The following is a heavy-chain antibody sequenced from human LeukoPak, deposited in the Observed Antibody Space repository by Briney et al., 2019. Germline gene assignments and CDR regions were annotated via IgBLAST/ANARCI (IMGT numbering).Heavy chain of an antibody. Sequence: PGGSLRLSCAGSGFTFSRHWMNWVRQAPGKGLEWVANIKQGGGETNYVGSVKGRFTVSRDDANKLVYLQMDSLRADDTAIYYCARGPHYDARTDHLDYWGQGTLVTVSS. CDR3: ARGPHYDARTDHLDY. D-gene: IGHD3-22*01. V-gene: IGHV3-7*03. CDR1: GFTFSRHW. J-gene: IGHJ4*02. CDR2: IKQGGGET.